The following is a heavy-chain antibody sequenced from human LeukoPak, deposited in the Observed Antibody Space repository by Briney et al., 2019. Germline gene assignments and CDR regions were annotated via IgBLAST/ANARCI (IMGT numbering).Heavy chain of an antibody. CDR1: GGSISSSSYY. Sequence: SETLSLTCTVSGGSISSSSYYWGWIRQPPGKGLEWIGSIYYSGSTYYNPSLKSRVTISVDTSKNQFSLKLSSVTAADTAVYYCARTRIHYDSSGYYYVEDDYYYYMDVWGKGTTVTISS. CDR2: IYYSGST. D-gene: IGHD3-22*01. V-gene: IGHV4-39*01. J-gene: IGHJ6*03. CDR3: ARTRIHYDSSGYYYVEDDYYYYMDV.